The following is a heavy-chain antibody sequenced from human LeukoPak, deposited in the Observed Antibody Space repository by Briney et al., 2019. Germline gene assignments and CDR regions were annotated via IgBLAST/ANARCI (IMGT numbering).Heavy chain of an antibody. CDR2: IIPILGIA. CDR3: ARDTGYCSGGSCYLPPADAFDI. V-gene: IGHV1-69*04. D-gene: IGHD2-15*01. Sequence: SVKVSCKASGGTFSSYAISWVRQAPGQGLEWMGRIIPILGIANYAQKFQGRVTITADRSTSTAYMELSSLRSEDTAVYYCARDTGYCSGGSCYLPPADAFDIWGQGTMVTVSS. J-gene: IGHJ3*02. CDR1: GGTFSSYA.